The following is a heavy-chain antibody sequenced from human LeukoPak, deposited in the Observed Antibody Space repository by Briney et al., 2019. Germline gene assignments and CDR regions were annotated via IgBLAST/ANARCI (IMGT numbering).Heavy chain of an antibody. CDR2: IYYSGST. CDR3: ARRGTMIVVVIGAYFDY. D-gene: IGHD3-22*01. V-gene: IGHV4-59*12. J-gene: IGHJ4*02. Sequence: SETLSLTCTVSGGSISSYYWSWIRQPPGKGLEWIGYIYYSGSTNYNPSLKSRVTISVDTSKNQFSLKLSSVTAADTAVYYCARRGTMIVVVIGAYFDYWGQGTLVTVSS. CDR1: GGSISSYY.